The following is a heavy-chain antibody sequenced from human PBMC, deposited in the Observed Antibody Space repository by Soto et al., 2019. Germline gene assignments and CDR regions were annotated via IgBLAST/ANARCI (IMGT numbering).Heavy chain of an antibody. CDR1: GFTFSSYG. CDR3: AKDKFYCGGDCYQFDY. CDR2: ISYDGSNK. J-gene: IGHJ4*02. Sequence: TGGSLRLSCAASGFTFSSYGMHWVRQAPGKGLEWVAVISYDGSNKYYADSVKGRFTISRDNSKNTLYLQMNSLRAEDTAVYYCAKDKFYCGGDCYQFDYWGQGXLVTVYS. V-gene: IGHV3-30*18. D-gene: IGHD2-21*02.